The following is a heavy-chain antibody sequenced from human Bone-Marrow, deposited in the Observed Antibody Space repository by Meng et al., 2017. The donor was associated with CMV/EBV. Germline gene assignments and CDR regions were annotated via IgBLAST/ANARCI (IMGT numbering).Heavy chain of an antibody. CDR2: IRYDGSNK. Sequence: GESLKISCAASGFTFSSYGMHWVRQAPGKGLEWVAFIRYDGSNKYYADSVKGRFTISRDNSKNTLYLQMNSLRAEDTAVYYCAKDRYLANYFDYWGQGTRVTGSS. D-gene: IGHD3-9*01. CDR1: GFTFSSYG. CDR3: AKDRYLANYFDY. J-gene: IGHJ4*02. V-gene: IGHV3-30*02.